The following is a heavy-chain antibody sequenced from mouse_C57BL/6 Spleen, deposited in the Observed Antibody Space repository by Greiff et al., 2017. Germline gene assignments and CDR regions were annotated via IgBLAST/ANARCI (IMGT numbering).Heavy chain of an antibody. CDR2: ISSGGDYI. V-gene: IGHV5-9-1*02. CDR3: TRDGIEGAMDY. J-gene: IGHJ4*01. D-gene: IGHD2-3*01. Sequence: EVKLVESGEGLVKPGGSLKLSCAASGFTFSSYAMSWVRQTPEKRLEWVAYISSGGDYIYYADTVKGRFTLTRDNARNTLYLQMSSLKSEDTAMYYCTRDGIEGAMDYWGQGTSVTVSS. CDR1: GFTFSSYA.